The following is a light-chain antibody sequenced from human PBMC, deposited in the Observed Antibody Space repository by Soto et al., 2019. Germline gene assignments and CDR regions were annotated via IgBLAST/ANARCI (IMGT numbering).Light chain of an antibody. J-gene: IGKJ4*01. CDR2: SAS. CDR3: RESYSTPPS. V-gene: IGKV1-39*01. CDR1: QTIGQY. Sequence: IRMTQTPSSLSASVGDTVTMTCRAGQTIGQYVSWYRQKPGKAPDLLIYSASTLQRGVPSRFRGSGSETVFTLTISGLQPEDFGTYYCRESYSTPPSFGGGTKVDIK.